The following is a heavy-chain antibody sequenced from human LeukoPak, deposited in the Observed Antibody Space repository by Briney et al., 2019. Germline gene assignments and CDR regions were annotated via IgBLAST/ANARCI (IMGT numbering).Heavy chain of an antibody. CDR3: AKDMRYCSGGSCYSVYFHH. D-gene: IGHD2-15*01. CDR2: ITWNSDDM. CDR1: GFTFDDYT. J-gene: IGHJ1*01. Sequence: AGGSLRLSCAASGFTFDDYTMHLVRQAPGKGLEWVSRITWNSDDMGYADSVKGRFTISRDNAKNSLYLQMNSLREEDTALYYCAKDMRYCSGGSCYSVYFHHWGQGTLVTVSS. V-gene: IGHV3-9*01.